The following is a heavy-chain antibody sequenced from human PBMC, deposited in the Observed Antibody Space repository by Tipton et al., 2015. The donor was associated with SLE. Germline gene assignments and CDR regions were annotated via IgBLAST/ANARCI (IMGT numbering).Heavy chain of an antibody. J-gene: IGHJ6*02. Sequence: SLRLSCAASGFTFSSYSMNWVRQAPGKGLEWVSSISSSSSYIYYAESLKGRFTISRDNAKNSLYLQMNSLRAEDTAVYYCARDHEQQLRLGNYYFYGMDVWGQGTTATVSS. V-gene: IGHV3-21*01. CDR1: GFTFSSYS. D-gene: IGHD6-13*01. CDR2: ISSSSSYI. CDR3: ARDHEQQLRLGNYYFYGMDV.